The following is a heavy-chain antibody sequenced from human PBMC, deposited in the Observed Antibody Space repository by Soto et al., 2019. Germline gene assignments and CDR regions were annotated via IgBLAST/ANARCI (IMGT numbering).Heavy chain of an antibody. D-gene: IGHD6-19*01. Sequence: PGGSLRLSCAASGFTFSSYAMSWVRQAPGKGLEWVSAISGSGGSTYYADSVKGRFTISRDNSKNTLYLQMSSLRAEDTAVYYCAKPSVAGTEGGYFDYWGQGTLVTVSS. J-gene: IGHJ4*02. V-gene: IGHV3-23*01. CDR2: ISGSGGST. CDR3: AKPSVAGTEGGYFDY. CDR1: GFTFSSYA.